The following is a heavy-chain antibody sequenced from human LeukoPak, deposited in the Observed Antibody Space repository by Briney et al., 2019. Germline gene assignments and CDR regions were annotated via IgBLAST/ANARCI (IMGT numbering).Heavy chain of an antibody. CDR3: AREVLDVVEPGTNTIDY. J-gene: IGHJ4*02. CDR1: GFTFSSYG. V-gene: IGHV3-21*01. CDR2: INKGGSFI. D-gene: IGHD2-2*01. Sequence: GGSLRLSCAASGFTFSSYGMHWVRQAPGKGLEWVSAINKGGSFIKYADSVKGRLIVSRDNAKNLLFLQMNSLRVEDTALYFCAREVLDVVEPGTNTIDYWGQGTRVTVSS.